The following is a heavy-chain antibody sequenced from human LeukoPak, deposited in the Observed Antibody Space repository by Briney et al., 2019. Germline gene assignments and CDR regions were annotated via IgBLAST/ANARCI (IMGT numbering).Heavy chain of an antibody. D-gene: IGHD4-17*01. CDR3: ARDNYGAYYAFDI. V-gene: IGHV7-4-1*02. Sequence: ASVKVSCKASGYTFTSYAMNWARQAPGQGLEWMGWINTNTGNPTSAQGFTGRFVFSLDTSVSTAYLQISSLKAEDTAVYYCARDNYGAYYAFDIWGQGTMVTVSS. CDR1: GYTFTSYA. CDR2: INTNTGNP. J-gene: IGHJ3*02.